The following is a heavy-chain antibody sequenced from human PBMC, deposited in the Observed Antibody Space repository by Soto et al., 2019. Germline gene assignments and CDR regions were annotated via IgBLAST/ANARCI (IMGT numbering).Heavy chain of an antibody. J-gene: IGHJ5*02. D-gene: IGHD1-26*01. CDR2: ISGSGGST. Sequence: GSLRISCAASGFTFSSYAMSWVRQSPGKGLEWVSAISGSGGSTYYADSVKGRFTISRDNSKNTLYLQMNSLRAEDTAVYYCAKDQVIVGATSHGFDPWGQGTLVTVFS. CDR1: GFTFSSYA. V-gene: IGHV3-23*01. CDR3: AKDQVIVGATSHGFDP.